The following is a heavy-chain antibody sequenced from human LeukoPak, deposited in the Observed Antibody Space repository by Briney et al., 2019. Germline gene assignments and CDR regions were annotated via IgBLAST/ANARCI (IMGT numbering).Heavy chain of an antibody. CDR2: ITYDGSEK. J-gene: IGHJ4*02. Sequence: GRSLRLFCAASGFTFRIYNMHWVPEAPGKGLEWVAVITYDGSEKYYAESVKGRFTISRDNSKDTLYLQMNSLRAEDTAVYYCASNSGYEKGYWGQGTLATVSS. CDR1: GFTFRIYN. V-gene: IGHV3-30*03. D-gene: IGHD5-12*01. CDR3: ASNSGYEKGY.